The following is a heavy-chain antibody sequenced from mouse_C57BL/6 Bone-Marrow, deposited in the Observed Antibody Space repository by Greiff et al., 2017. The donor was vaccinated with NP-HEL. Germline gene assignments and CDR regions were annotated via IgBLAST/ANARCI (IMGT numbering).Heavy chain of an antibody. CDR3: ARERILYYGSSYDWYFDV. CDR2: IYPRDGST. D-gene: IGHD1-1*01. J-gene: IGHJ1*03. Sequence: VQLQQSGPELVKPGASVKLSCKASGYTFTSYDINWVKQRPGQGLEWIGWIYPRDGSTKYNEKFKGKATLTVDTSSSTAYMELHSLTSEDSAVYFCARERILYYGSSYDWYFDVWGTGTTVTVSS. CDR1: GYTFTSYD. V-gene: IGHV1-85*01.